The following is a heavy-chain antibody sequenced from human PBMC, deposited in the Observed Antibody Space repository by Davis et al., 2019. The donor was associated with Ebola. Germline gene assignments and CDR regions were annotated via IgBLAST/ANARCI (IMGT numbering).Heavy chain of an antibody. V-gene: IGHV4-39*07. J-gene: IGHJ6*04. CDR3: ARVFREPYGDHRYYGMDV. D-gene: IGHD4-17*01. Sequence: MPSETLSLTCTVSGGSISSSSYYWGWIRQPPGKGLEWIGSIYYSGGTNYNPSLKSRVTMSVDTSKNQFYLRLNSLTAADTAVYYCARVFREPYGDHRYYGMDVWGRGTSVTVSS. CDR1: GGSISSSSYY. CDR2: IYYSGGT.